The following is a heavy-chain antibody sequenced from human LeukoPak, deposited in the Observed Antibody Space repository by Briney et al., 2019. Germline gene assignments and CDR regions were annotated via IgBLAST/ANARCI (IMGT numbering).Heavy chain of an antibody. Sequence: PGGSLRLSCAASGFTFSSYAMHWVRQAPGKGLEGVAVISHDGSNKYYADSVKGRFTISRDNSKNTLYLQMNSLRAEDTAVYYCARDIGLQKPAFDYWGQGTLVTAPS. D-gene: IGHD5-24*01. CDR2: ISHDGSNK. V-gene: IGHV3-30*04. CDR3: ARDIGLQKPAFDY. CDR1: GFTFSSYA. J-gene: IGHJ4*02.